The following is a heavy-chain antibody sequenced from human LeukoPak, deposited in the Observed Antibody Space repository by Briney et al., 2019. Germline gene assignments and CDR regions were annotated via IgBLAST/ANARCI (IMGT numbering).Heavy chain of an antibody. CDR3: ARGSKSYGDYIRSRIHYFDY. V-gene: IGHV3-30*04. D-gene: IGHD4-17*01. CDR1: GFTFSSYA. J-gene: IGHJ4*02. Sequence: GGSLRLSCAASGFTFSSYAMHWVRQPPGKGLEWVAVISYDGSNKYYADSVKGRFTISRDNSKNTLYLQMNSLRAEDTAVYYCARGSKSYGDYIRSRIHYFDYWGQGSLVTVSS. CDR2: ISYDGSNK.